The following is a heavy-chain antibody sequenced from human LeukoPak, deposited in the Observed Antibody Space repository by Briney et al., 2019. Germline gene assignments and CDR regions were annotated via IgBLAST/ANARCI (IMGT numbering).Heavy chain of an antibody. J-gene: IGHJ3*02. CDR2: FYTSGST. CDR1: GGSISSGSYY. CDR3: AGGMPDQDFWSGYYDAFDI. Sequence: SQTLSLTCTVSGGSISSGSYYWSWIRQPAGKGLEWIGRFYTSGSTNYNPSLKSRVTISEDTSKNEYSLKLSSVTAAGTAVYYCAGGMPDQDFWSGYYDAFDIWGQGTMVTVSS. D-gene: IGHD3-3*01. V-gene: IGHV4-61*02.